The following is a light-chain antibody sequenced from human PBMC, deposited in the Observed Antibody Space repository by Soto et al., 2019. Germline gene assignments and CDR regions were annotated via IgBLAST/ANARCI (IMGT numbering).Light chain of an antibody. CDR1: SSDIGGYNY. Sequence: QSALTQPASVSGSPGQSITNSCTGISSDIGGYNYVSWYQQLPGKAPKLMIYDVSNRRSGVSNRFSGSKSGNTASLTISGLQAEDEADYYRYSYTSSSTVLFGGGTKLTVL. CDR2: DVS. V-gene: IGLV2-14*03. J-gene: IGLJ2*01. CDR3: YSYTSSSTVL.